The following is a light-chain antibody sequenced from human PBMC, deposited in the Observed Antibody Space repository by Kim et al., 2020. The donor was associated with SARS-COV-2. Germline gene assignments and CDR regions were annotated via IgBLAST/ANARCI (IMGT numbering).Light chain of an antibody. CDR1: SSNTGDYNY. J-gene: IGLJ2*01. CDR2: AVS. V-gene: IGLV2-14*03. CDR3: TSYAGTSTPVV. Sequence: QSITTSCTGTSSNTGDYNYASWYQTHPGTAPKLWIYAVSHRPSGVSDRFSGSKSGNTATLPISGLQAEDEALYYCTSYAGTSTPVVFGGGTQLTVL.